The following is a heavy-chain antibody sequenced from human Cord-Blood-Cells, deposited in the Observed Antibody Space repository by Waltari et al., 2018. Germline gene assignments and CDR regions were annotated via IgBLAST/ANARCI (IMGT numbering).Heavy chain of an antibody. D-gene: IGHD3-16*02. J-gene: IGHJ4*02. V-gene: IGHV4-39*01. CDR2: IYYSGST. CDR3: ARLATFGGVIVDY. Sequence: QLQLQESGPGLVKPSEDLSLNCTCSGDSNSSSIYYLGWIPQPLGKGLEWIGSIYYSGSTYYNPSLKGRVTISVDTSKNQFSLKLSSVTAADTAVYYCARLATFGGVIVDYWGQGTLDTVSS. CDR1: GDSNSSSIYY.